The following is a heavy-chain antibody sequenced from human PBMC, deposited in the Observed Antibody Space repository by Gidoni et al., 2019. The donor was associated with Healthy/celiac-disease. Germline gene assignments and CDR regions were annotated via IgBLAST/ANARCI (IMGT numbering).Heavy chain of an antibody. D-gene: IGHD2-2*01. CDR2: INHSGST. V-gene: IGHV4-34*01. CDR1: GGSFSGYY. Sequence: QVQLQQWGPGLLKPSETLSLTCAVYGGSFSGYYWSWIRQPPGKGLEWIGEINHSGSTNYNPSLKSRVTISVDTSKNQFSLKLSSVTAADTAVYYCARGLGSTAASPWGQGTLVTVSS. CDR3: ARGLGSTAASP. J-gene: IGHJ5*02.